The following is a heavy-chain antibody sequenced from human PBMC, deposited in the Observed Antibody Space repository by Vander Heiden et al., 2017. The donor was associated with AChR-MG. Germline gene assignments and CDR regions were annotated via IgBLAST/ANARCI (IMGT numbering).Heavy chain of an antibody. CDR3: ARDPFLEWLLSGWYFDL. CDR1: GFPFSSLW. Sequence: EVPLVECWGGTVQPGGSLRPSRSAPGFPFSSLWMSWVRQAPGKGLEWVANIKQDGSEKYYVDSVKGRFTISRDNAKNSLYLQMNSLRAEDTAVYYCARDPFLEWLLSGWYFDLWGRGTLVTVSS. D-gene: IGHD3-3*02. CDR2: IKQDGSEK. V-gene: IGHV3-7*01. J-gene: IGHJ2*01.